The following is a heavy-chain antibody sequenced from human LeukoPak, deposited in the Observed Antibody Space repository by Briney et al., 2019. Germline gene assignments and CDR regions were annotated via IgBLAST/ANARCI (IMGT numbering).Heavy chain of an antibody. CDR3: ARDFTDSGSYPVFFY. CDR2: INAGNGNT. J-gene: IGHJ4*02. V-gene: IGHV1-3*01. CDR1: GYTFTTYA. Sequence: ASVKVSCKASGYTFTTYAMHWVRQAPGQRLEWMGWINAGNGNTKYSQKFQARVTITRDTSASTAYMELSSLRSEDTAVYYCARDFTDSGSYPVFFYWGQGTLVTVSS. D-gene: IGHD1-26*01.